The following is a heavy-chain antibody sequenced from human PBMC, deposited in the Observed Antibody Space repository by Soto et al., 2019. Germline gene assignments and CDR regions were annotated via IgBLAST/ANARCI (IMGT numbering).Heavy chain of an antibody. Sequence: SETLSLTCTVSGDSVTNTGYYWAWIRQPPGKGLEWIGSISYTGDTYYNPSLQSRVTTSIDASKSQFSLKVSSVTAADTVVFYCARRPASGGQDNEHFHHGGQGAQVTVSS. CDR3: ARRPASGGQDNEHFHH. CDR1: GDSVTNTGYY. J-gene: IGHJ1*01. CDR2: ISYTGDT. V-gene: IGHV4-39*01. D-gene: IGHD2-15*01.